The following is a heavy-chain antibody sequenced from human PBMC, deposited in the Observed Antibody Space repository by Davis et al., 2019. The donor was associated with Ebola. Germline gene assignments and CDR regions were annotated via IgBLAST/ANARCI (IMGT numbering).Heavy chain of an antibody. J-gene: IGHJ6*04. D-gene: IGHD3-10*01. CDR1: GDRVYPNIG. Sequence: HSQTPSLLRAISGDRVYPNIGWNWTRQSPSRGLEWLGRTYYNYKWYNDYAVSVKSRITINPDTSRNQFSLHLNSVTPEDTALYFCARGWLRRGLDAWGEGTAVTVSS. CDR3: ARGWLRRGLDA. V-gene: IGHV6-1*01. CDR2: TYYNYKWYN.